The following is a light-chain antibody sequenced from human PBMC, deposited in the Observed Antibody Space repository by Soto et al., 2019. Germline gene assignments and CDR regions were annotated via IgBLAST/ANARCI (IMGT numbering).Light chain of an antibody. Sequence: QSVLTQPPSASGTPGQRVAISCSGGSSDIGSNPVKWYLHHPGAAPKLLIYRDNQRPSGVPDRFSGSKSGTSASLTISGLQSEDEADYFCSAWDDNIYGPVFGGGTKVTVL. V-gene: IGLV1-44*01. CDR3: SAWDDNIYGPV. CDR2: RDN. CDR1: SSDIGSNP. J-gene: IGLJ2*01.